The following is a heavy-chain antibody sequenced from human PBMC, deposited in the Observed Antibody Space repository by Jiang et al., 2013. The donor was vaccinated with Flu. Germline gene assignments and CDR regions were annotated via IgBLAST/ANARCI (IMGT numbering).Heavy chain of an antibody. J-gene: IGHJ4*02. CDR1: GGSFSGYY. D-gene: IGHD3-3*01. CDR3: ARFVFGANTYATY. V-gene: IGHV4-34*01. CDR2: ISHSGSP. Sequence: LLKPSETLSLTCAVYGGSFSGYYWTWIRQPPGKGLEWIGEISHSGSPNYNPSLKSRVTISVDTSKNQFSLKLASMTAADTAVXRCARFVFGANTYATYWGQGTLVTVSS.